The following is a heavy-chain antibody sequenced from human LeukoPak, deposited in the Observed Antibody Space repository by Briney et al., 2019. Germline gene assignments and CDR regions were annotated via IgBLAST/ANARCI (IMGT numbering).Heavy chain of an antibody. Sequence: WASVKVSCKASGYTFTGYYMHWVRQAPGQGLEWMGWINPNSGGTNYAQKFQGRVTMTRDTSISTAYMELSRLRSDDTAVYYCARDPRHDIVVVVAATGWFDPWGQGTLVTVSS. CDR2: INPNSGGT. V-gene: IGHV1-2*02. J-gene: IGHJ5*02. CDR1: GYTFTGYY. CDR3: ARDPRHDIVVVVAATGWFDP. D-gene: IGHD2-15*01.